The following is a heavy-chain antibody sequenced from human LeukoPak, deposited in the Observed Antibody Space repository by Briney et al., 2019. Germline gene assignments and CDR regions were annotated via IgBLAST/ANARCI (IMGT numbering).Heavy chain of an antibody. Sequence: PSETLSLTCAVYGGSFSGYYWSGIRQPPGKGLEWIGEINHSGSTNYNPSLKSRVTISVDTSKNQFSLKLSSVTAADTAVYYCVRGQELSLGIDYWGQGTLVTVSS. CDR3: VRGQELSLGIDY. CDR1: GGSFSGYY. CDR2: INHSGST. V-gene: IGHV4-34*01. J-gene: IGHJ4*02.